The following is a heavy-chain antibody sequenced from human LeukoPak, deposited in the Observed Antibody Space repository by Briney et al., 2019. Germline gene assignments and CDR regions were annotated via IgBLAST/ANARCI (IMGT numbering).Heavy chain of an antibody. V-gene: IGHV4-59*08. J-gene: IGHJ3*02. CDR3: AAGLPDAFDI. D-gene: IGHD6-13*01. Sequence: PSETLSVTCTVSGDSISNYYWSWIRQPPGNGLEWIGYIYYSGSTNYNPSLKSRVTISVDTSKNQFSLKLSSVTAADTAVYYCAAGLPDAFDIWGQGTMVTVSS. CDR2: IYYSGST. CDR1: GDSISNYY.